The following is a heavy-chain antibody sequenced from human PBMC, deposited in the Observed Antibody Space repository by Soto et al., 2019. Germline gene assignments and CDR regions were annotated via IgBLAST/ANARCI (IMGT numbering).Heavy chain of an antibody. CDR3: ARGTAVPWSGYYYYWFDL. CDR2: INAGNGNT. J-gene: IGHJ5*02. D-gene: IGHD3-3*01. Sequence: ASVKVSCKASGYTFTSYAMHWVRQAPGQRLEWMGWINAGNGNTKYSQKFQGRVTITRDTSASTAYMELSSLRSEDTAVYYCARGTAVPWSGYYYYWFDLWGQGTLVTVSS. CDR1: GYTFTSYA. V-gene: IGHV1-3*01.